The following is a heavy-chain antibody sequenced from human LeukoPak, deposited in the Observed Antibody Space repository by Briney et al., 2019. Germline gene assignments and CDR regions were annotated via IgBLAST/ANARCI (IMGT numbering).Heavy chain of an antibody. CDR2: IYHSGST. D-gene: IGHD1-26*01. CDR3: ARERGGSYYIDY. V-gene: IGHV4-39*07. CDR1: GGSIRSSSYY. J-gene: IGHJ4*02. Sequence: SETLSLTCTVSGGSIRSSSYYWGWIRQPPGKGLEWIGSIYHSGSTYYNPSLKSRVTISVDTSKNQFSLKLGSVTAADTAVYYCARERGGSYYIDYWGQGTLVTVSS.